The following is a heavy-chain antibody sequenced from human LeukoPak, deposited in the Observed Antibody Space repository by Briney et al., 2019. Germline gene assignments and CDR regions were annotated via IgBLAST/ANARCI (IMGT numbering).Heavy chain of an antibody. J-gene: IGHJ4*02. CDR2: IWYDGSNK. CDR1: GFSFSSHG. D-gene: IGHD2-2*01. Sequence: GGSLRLSCAASGFSFSSHGMQWVRQAPGKGLEWVAVIWYDGSNKYYADSVKGRFTISRDNSQNTLYLQMNSLRAEDTAVYYCARGIGGPAGKGYYFDYWGQGILVTVSS. CDR3: ARGIGGPAGKGYYFDY. V-gene: IGHV3-33*01.